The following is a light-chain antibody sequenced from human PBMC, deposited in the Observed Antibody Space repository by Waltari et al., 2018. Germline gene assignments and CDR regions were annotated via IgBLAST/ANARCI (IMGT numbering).Light chain of an antibody. CDR2: GVA. V-gene: IGKV3-20*01. Sequence: EIVLPQTPGTLSLSPGERATLSCRASQTVGSSYLTWYQQKPGQAPRLLMYGVASRAAGFPDRFSGSGSGTVFTLTINRLEPEDSAVYYCQQYETSPWTFGQGTKVEIK. CDR3: QQYETSPWT. J-gene: IGKJ1*01. CDR1: QTVGSSY.